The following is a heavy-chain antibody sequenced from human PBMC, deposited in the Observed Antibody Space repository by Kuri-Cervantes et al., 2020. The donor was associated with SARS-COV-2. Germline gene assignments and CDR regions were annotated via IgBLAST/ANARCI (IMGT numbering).Heavy chain of an antibody. Sequence: SETLSLTCTVSGYSISSGYYWGWIRQPPGKGLEWIGYIYYSGSTNYNPPLKSRVTISVDTSKNQFSLKLSSVTAADTAVYYCARVRLCFDYWGQGTLVTVSS. CDR3: ARVRLCFDY. CDR2: IYYSGST. J-gene: IGHJ4*02. V-gene: IGHV4-61*01. CDR1: GYSISSGYY. D-gene: IGHD3-16*01.